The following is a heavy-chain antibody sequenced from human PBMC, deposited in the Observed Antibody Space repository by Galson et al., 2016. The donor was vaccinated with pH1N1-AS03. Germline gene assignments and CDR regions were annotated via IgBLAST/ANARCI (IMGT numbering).Heavy chain of an antibody. CDR3: ARGRVFDDSYYGLDV. V-gene: IGHV1-3*01. CDR1: GDTFNDNA. D-gene: IGHD3-10*02. J-gene: IGHJ6*02. CDR2: VNLGNSNT. Sequence: SVKVSCKASGDTFNDNALHWVRQAPGQSLEWMGWVNLGNSNTKYSQRFQDRVIITMDTSADTAYMELRDLRSEDTAVYYCARGRVFDDSYYGLDVWGQGTTVIVSS.